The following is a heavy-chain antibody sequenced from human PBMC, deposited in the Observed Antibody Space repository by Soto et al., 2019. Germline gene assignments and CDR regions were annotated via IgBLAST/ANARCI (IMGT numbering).Heavy chain of an antibody. CDR3: AKVRVIQLLPIWPDP. J-gene: IGHJ5*02. CDR1: GFRFNNYG. D-gene: IGHD2-2*01. Sequence: QEHLVESGGGVVQAGTSLRLSCAASGFRFNNYGMHWVRQAPGKGLEWVAFVSSDGNNKYYADSVKGRFTISRDNSKSTMFLQVDSLRVDDTAIYYCAKVRVIQLLPIWPDPWGQGTLVTVSS. CDR2: VSSDGNNK. V-gene: IGHV3-30*18.